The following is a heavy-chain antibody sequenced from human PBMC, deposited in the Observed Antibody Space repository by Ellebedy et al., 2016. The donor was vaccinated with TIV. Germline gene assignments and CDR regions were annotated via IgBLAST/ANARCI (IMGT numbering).Heavy chain of an antibody. CDR3: ATGPNSYSGATAY. J-gene: IGHJ4*02. D-gene: IGHD1-26*01. Sequence: ASVKVSCXASGYTFTNYALHWVRQAPGQRLEWMGWINIGNGNTKYSQKLQGRVTITRDTSATTAYMELNSLRSADTAVYYCATGPNSYSGATAYWGQGTLVTVSS. CDR1: GYTFTNYA. V-gene: IGHV1-3*04. CDR2: INIGNGNT.